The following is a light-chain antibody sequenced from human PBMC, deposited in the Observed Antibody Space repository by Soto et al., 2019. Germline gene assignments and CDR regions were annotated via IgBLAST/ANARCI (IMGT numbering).Light chain of an antibody. CDR2: GAS. V-gene: IGKV3-20*01. CDR1: QSVRNSY. J-gene: IGKJ1*01. Sequence: EIVLTQSPGTLSLSPGERATLSCRASQSVRNSYLAWYRQKPGQAPRLLVYGASSRATGTPDRFSGSGSGTDFTLTISRLEPEDFAVYYCQQYGRSWTFGQGTKVDIK. CDR3: QQYGRSWT.